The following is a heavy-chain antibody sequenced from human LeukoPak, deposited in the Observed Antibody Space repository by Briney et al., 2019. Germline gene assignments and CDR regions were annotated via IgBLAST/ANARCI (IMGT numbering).Heavy chain of an antibody. CDR1: GGSISSGDYY. J-gene: IGHJ4*02. D-gene: IGHD2-15*01. CDR2: INHRGST. V-gene: IGHV4-39*07. CDR3: ARAPGAALD. Sequence: PSETLSLTCTVSGGSISSGDYYWSWIRQPPGEGLEWIGEINHRGSTNYNPSLKSRVTVSLDTSKNQFSLKLSSVTAADTAVYYCARAPGAALDWGQGTLVAVSS.